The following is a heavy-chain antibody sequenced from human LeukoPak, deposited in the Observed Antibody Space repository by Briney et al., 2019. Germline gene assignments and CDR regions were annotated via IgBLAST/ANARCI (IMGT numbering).Heavy chain of an antibody. V-gene: IGHV3-33*06. CDR3: AKGLLEYSSSSGLDY. J-gene: IGHJ4*02. Sequence: GGSLRLSCAASGFTFSSYGMHWVRQAPGKGLEWVAVIWYDGSNKYYADSVKGRFTISRDNSKNTLCLQMNSLRAEDTAVYYCAKGLLEYSSSSGLDYWGQGTLVTVSS. D-gene: IGHD6-6*01. CDR1: GFTFSSYG. CDR2: IWYDGSNK.